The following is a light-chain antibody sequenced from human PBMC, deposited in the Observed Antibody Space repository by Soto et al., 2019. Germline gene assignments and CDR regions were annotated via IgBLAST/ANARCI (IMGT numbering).Light chain of an antibody. CDR3: QSYDSSLSGSV. CDR2: ANT. J-gene: IGLJ3*02. V-gene: IGLV1-40*01. CDR1: SSNIGADYD. Sequence: QSALTQPPSVSGAPGQRVTISCTGSSSNIGADYDVHWYQQLPGAAPKLLIRANTHRPSGVPDRFSASKSGTSASLAITGLQADDEADYYCQSYDSSLSGSVFGGRTKLTVL.